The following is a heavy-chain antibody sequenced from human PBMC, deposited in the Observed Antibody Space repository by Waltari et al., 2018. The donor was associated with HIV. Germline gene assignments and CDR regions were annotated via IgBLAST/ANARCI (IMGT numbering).Heavy chain of an antibody. D-gene: IGHD5-12*01. Sequence: QVQLVQSGAEVKKPGASVKVSCKASGYTFTSYYMHWVRQAPGKGLEWMGIINPSGGSTSYAQKFQGRVTMTRDTSTSTVYMELSSLRSEDTAVYYCARAKGIVATTALDAFDIWGQGTMVTVSS. CDR3: ARAKGIVATTALDAFDI. CDR1: GYTFTSYY. CDR2: INPSGGST. J-gene: IGHJ3*02. V-gene: IGHV1-46*01.